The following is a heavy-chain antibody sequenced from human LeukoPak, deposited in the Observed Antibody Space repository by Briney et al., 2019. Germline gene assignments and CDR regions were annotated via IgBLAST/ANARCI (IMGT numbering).Heavy chain of an antibody. D-gene: IGHD1-26*01. J-gene: IGHJ4*02. CDR2: IYTSGST. V-gene: IGHV4-4*07. Sequence: PSETLSLTCTVSGGSISSYYWSWIRQPAGKGLEWIGRIYTSGSTNYNPSLKSRVTMSVDTSKNQFSLKLSSVTAADTAVYYCARGVVTEVGAPPYYFDYWGQGTLVTVSS. CDR1: GGSISSYY. CDR3: ARGVVTEVGAPPYYFDY.